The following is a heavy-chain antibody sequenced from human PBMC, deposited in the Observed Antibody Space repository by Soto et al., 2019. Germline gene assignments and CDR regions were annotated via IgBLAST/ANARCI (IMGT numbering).Heavy chain of an antibody. CDR1: GGTFSSYT. V-gene: IGHV1-69*02. CDR2: IIPILGIA. CDR3: ATDLLGYSSGWPFDY. Sequence: QVQLVQSGAEVKKPGSSVKVSCKASGGTFSSYTISWVRQAPGQGLEWMGRIIPILGIANYAQKFQGRVTIXADASXXTAYMELSSLRSEDTAVYYCATDLLGYSSGWPFDYWGQGTLVTVSS. J-gene: IGHJ4*02. D-gene: IGHD6-19*01.